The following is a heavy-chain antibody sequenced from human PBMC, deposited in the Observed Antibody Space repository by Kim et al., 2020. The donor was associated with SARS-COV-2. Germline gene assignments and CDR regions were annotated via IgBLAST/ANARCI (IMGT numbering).Heavy chain of an antibody. V-gene: IGHV1-3*01. CDR2: INAGNGNT. J-gene: IGHJ6*02. CDR3: ARGIAAAGTRDYYYYYGMDV. CDR1: GYTFTSYA. D-gene: IGHD6-13*01. Sequence: ASVKVSCKASGYTFTSYAMHWVRQAPGQRLEWMGWINAGNGNTKYSQKFQGRVTITRDTSASTAYMELSSLRSEDTAVYYCARGIAAAGTRDYYYYYGMDVWGQGTTVTVSS.